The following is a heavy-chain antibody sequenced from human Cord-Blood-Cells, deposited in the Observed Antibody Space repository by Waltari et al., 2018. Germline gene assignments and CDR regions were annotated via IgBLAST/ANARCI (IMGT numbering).Heavy chain of an antibody. D-gene: IGHD7-27*01. J-gene: IGHJ3*02. CDR2: IYYSGGT. CDR1: GGSISSSSYY. Sequence: QLQLQESGPGLVKPSETLSLTCTVSGGSISSSSYYWGWIRQPPGKGLEWIGSIYYSGGTYYNPSLKSGGTISVDTSKNQFSLKLSSVTAADTAVYYCARQVLGISGIGVAFDIWGQGTMVTVSS. V-gene: IGHV4-39*01. CDR3: ARQVLGISGIGVAFDI.